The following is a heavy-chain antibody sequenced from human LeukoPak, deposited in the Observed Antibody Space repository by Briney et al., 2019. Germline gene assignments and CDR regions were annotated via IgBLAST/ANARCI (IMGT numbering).Heavy chain of an antibody. CDR2: IYPGDSDT. CDR3: ALTYYYDSSVVYFDY. Sequence: GESLKISCKGLGYNFTSYWVAWVRQMPGKGLEWMGIIYPGDSDTRYSPSFQGQVTISADKSISTAYLQWSSLKASDTAMYYCALTYYYDSSVVYFDYWGQGTLVTVSS. D-gene: IGHD3-22*01. CDR1: GYNFTSYW. V-gene: IGHV5-51*01. J-gene: IGHJ4*02.